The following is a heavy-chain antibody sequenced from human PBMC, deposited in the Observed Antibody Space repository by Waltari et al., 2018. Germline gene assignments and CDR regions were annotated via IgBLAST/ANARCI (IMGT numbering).Heavy chain of an antibody. CDR3: AKYSGYDFDY. CDR2: IYHSGST. D-gene: IGHD5-12*01. V-gene: IGHV4-38-2*02. Sequence: QVQLQESGPGLVKPSETLSLTCTVSGYSISSGYYWGWIRQPPGKGLGWIGSIYHSGSTYYNPSLKSRVTISVDTSKNQFSLKLSSMTAADTAVYYCAKYSGYDFDYWGQGTLVTVSS. J-gene: IGHJ4*02. CDR1: GYSISSGYY.